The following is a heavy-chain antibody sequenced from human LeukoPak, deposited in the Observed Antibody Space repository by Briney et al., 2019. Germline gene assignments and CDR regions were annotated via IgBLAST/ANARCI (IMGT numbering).Heavy chain of an antibody. J-gene: IGHJ4*02. Sequence: SVKVSSKASGGTFSSYAISWVRQAPGQGLEWMRRIIPIFGTANYAQKFQGRVTITTDESTSTAYMELSSLRSEDTAVYYCARTRRGYSGYDLWGQRTLVTVSS. CDR3: ARTRRGYSGYDL. CDR2: IIPIFGTA. CDR1: GGTFSSYA. V-gene: IGHV1-69*05. D-gene: IGHD5-12*01.